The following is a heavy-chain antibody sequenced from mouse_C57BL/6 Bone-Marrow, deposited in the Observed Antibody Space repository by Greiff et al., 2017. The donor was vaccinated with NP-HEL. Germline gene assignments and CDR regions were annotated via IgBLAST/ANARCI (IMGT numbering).Heavy chain of an antibody. D-gene: IGHD2-5*01. CDR1: GYTFTDYY. CDR2: INPNNGGT. V-gene: IGHV1-26*01. CDR3: ARPAYYSNYDFDY. J-gene: IGHJ2*01. Sequence: VQLQQSGPELVKPGASVKISCKASGYTFTDYYMNWVKQSHGKSLEWIGDINPNNGGTSYNQKFKGKATLTVDKSSSTAYMELRSLTSEDSAVYYCARPAYYSNYDFDYWGQGTTLTVSS.